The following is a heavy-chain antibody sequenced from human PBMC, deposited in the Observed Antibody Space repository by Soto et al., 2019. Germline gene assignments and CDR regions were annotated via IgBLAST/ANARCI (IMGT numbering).Heavy chain of an antibody. Sequence: SETLSLTCTVSGGSVSSGSDYWSWIRQPPGKGLEWIGYIYYSGSTNYNPSLKSRVTISVDTSKNQFSLKLSSVTAADTAVYYCARVRFGEFYYYYGMDVWGQGTTVTVSS. J-gene: IGHJ6*02. CDR1: GGSVSSGSDY. V-gene: IGHV4-61*01. CDR3: ARVRFGEFYYYYGMDV. D-gene: IGHD3-10*01. CDR2: IYYSGST.